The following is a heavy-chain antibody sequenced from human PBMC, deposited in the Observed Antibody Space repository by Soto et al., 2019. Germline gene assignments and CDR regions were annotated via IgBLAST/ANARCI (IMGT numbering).Heavy chain of an antibody. J-gene: IGHJ4*02. CDR2: ISYDGSNK. V-gene: IGHV3-30*18. Sequence: GGSLRLSCAASGFTFSSYGMHWVRQAPGKGLEWVAVISYDGSNKYYADSVKGRFTISRDNSKNTLYLQMNSLRAEDTAVYYCAKDPGDDFWSGYPDYWGQGTLVTISS. D-gene: IGHD3-3*01. CDR3: AKDPGDDFWSGYPDY. CDR1: GFTFSSYG.